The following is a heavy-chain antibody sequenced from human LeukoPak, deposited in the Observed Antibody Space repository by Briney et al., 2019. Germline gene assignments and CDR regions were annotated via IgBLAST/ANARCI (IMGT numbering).Heavy chain of an antibody. CDR3: ARVLSGSWDWFDP. CDR1: GFTFSRYW. J-gene: IGHJ5*02. Sequence: GGSLRLSCAASGFTFSRYWIHWVRQAPGKGLERVSRINPDGSTTTYADPVKGRFTISRDNAKNTVYLQMNSLRAEDTAVYYCARVLSGSWDWFDPWGQGTLVTVSS. V-gene: IGHV3-74*01. CDR2: INPDGSTT. D-gene: IGHD3-22*01.